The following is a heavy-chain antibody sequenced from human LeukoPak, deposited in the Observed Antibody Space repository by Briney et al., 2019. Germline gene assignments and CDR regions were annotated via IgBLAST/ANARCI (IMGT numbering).Heavy chain of an antibody. Sequence: GGSLRLSCAASGFTFSSYWMHWVRQAPGKGLVWVSRINSDGSSTSYADSVKGRFTISRDNAKNTLYLQMSSLRAEDTAVYYCARGPQWEPFDYWGQGTLVTVSS. CDR2: INSDGSST. D-gene: IGHD1-26*01. V-gene: IGHV3-74*01. J-gene: IGHJ4*02. CDR1: GFTFSSYW. CDR3: ARGPQWEPFDY.